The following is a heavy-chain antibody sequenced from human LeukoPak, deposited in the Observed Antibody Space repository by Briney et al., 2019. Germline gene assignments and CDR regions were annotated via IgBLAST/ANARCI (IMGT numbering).Heavy chain of an antibody. CDR3: ARDLLVGGSGYHY. J-gene: IGHJ4*02. CDR1: GLTVSSNC. V-gene: IGHV3-7*01. D-gene: IGHD3-22*01. CDR2: IKQDGSEK. Sequence: GGSLRLSCAASGLTVSSNCMSWVRQAPGKGLEWVANIKQDGSEKYYVDSVKGRFTISRDNAKNSLYLQMNSLRAEDTAVYYCARDLLVGGSGYHYWGQGTLVTVSS.